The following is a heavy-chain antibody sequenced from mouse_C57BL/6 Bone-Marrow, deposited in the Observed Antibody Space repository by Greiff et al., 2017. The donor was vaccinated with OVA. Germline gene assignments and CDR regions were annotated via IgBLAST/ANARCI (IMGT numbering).Heavy chain of an antibody. CDR2: FYPGSGSI. CDR3: ARHEDLLWGDYYAMDY. CDR1: GYTFTEYT. J-gene: IGHJ4*01. Sequence: QVQLKESGAELVKPGASVKLSCKASGYTFTEYTIHWVKQRSGQGLEWIGWFYPGSGSIKYNENFKDKATLTADKSSSTVYMELSRLTSEDSAVYFCARHEDLLWGDYYAMDYWGQGTSVTVSS. D-gene: IGHD2-1*01. V-gene: IGHV1-62-2*01.